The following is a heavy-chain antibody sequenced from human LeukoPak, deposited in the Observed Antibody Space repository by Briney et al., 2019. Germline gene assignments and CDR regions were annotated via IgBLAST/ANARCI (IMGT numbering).Heavy chain of an antibody. V-gene: IGHV3-21*01. CDR2: ISSSSSYI. CDR1: GFTFSSYS. J-gene: IGHJ4*02. CDR3: ARGHIVMVVAAGYFDY. Sequence: GGSLRLSCAASGFTFSSYSMNWVRQAPGKGLEWVSSISSSSSYIYYADSVKGRFTISRDNAKNSLYLQMNSLRAEDTAVYYCARGHIVMVVAAGYFDYWGQGTLVTVSS. D-gene: IGHD2-15*01.